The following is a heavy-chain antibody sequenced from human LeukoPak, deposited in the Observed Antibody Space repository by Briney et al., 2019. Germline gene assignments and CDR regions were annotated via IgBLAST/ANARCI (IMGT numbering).Heavy chain of an antibody. J-gene: IGHJ4*02. CDR2: IKSKTDGGTT. D-gene: IGHD3-22*01. Sequence: PGGSLRLSCAASGFTFSNAWMSWVRQAPGKGLEWVGRIKSKTDGGTTDYAAPVKGRFTISRDDSKNTLYLQMNSLKTEDTAVYYCTTGATYYYDSSGQGIDYWGQGTLVTVSS. CDR3: TTGATYYYDSSGQGIDY. V-gene: IGHV3-15*01. CDR1: GFTFSNAW.